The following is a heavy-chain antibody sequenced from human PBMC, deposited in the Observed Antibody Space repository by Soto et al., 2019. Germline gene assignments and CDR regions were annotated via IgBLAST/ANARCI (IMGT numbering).Heavy chain of an antibody. V-gene: IGHV1-2*02. CDR3: GRGRSGQIVVFY. J-gene: IGHJ4*02. D-gene: IGHD1-26*01. Sequence: ASVQVSCKASGYTFTGHYIHWVRQAPEQGPEWMGEIGPGSGATRYAQRFQGRVTMTRDMSITTVYMELNNLSPDDTAVYCCGRGRSGQIVVFYWGQGTPVTVSS. CDR2: IGPGSGAT. CDR1: GYTFTGHY.